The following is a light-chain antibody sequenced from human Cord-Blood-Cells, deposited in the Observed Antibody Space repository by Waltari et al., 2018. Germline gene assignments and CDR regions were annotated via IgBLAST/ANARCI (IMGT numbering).Light chain of an antibody. Sequence: QSALTQPASVSGSPEQSIPLPCTGTSSDVGGYNYVSWYQPHPGKAPKLMIYDASNRPSGVSNRFSGSKSGNTASLTISGLQAEDEADYYCSSYTSSSTLEVFGGGTKLTVL. J-gene: IGLJ2*01. CDR2: DAS. V-gene: IGLV2-14*01. CDR3: SSYTSSSTLEV. CDR1: SSDVGGYNY.